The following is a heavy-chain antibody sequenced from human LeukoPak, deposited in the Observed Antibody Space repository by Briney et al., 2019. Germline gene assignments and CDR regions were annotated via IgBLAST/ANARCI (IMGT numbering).Heavy chain of an antibody. D-gene: IGHD3-9*01. CDR1: GFTFSSYE. J-gene: IGHJ4*02. V-gene: IGHV3-48*03. Sequence: GGSLRLSCAASGFTFSSYEMNWVRQAPGKGLEWVSYISSSGSTIYYADSVKGRFIISRDNSKNTLYLQMNSLRAEDTAVYYCANGLHFDWLENDYWGQGTLVTVSS. CDR3: ANGLHFDWLENDY. CDR2: ISSSGSTI.